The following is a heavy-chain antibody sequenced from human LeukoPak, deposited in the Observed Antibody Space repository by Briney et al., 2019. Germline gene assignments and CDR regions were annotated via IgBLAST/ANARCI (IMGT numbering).Heavy chain of an antibody. J-gene: IGHJ4*02. D-gene: IGHD1-7*01. CDR2: ISSDGTHK. CDR1: GFTFSTYA. CDR3: AKVITGTTSYSFDY. V-gene: IGHV3-30-3*01. Sequence: GGSLRLSCAASGFTFSTYAMHWARQAPGKGLEWVAVISSDGTHKNYADSVKGRFTISRDNSKNTLYLQMNSLRAEDTAVYYCAKVITGTTSYSFDYWGQGTLVTVSS.